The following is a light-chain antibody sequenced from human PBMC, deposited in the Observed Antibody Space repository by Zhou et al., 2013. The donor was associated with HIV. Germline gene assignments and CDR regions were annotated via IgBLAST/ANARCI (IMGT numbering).Light chain of an antibody. Sequence: EILLTQSPGSLALSPGDRATLSCRVSESIYSAYLAWYQQRPGQAPRLLIFGASTRAPGIPDRFSGSGSGTDFILTISRVEPEDFAVYYCQQYGSSPYTFGQGTKLEIK. CDR2: GAS. V-gene: IGKV3-20*01. CDR3: QQYGSSPYT. CDR1: ESIYSAY. J-gene: IGKJ2*01.